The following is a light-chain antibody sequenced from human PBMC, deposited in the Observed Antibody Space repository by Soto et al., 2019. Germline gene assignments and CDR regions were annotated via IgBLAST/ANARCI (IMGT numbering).Light chain of an antibody. CDR1: QGVSSF. J-gene: IGKJ4*01. CDR3: QQRSDWPS. CDR2: DAS. V-gene: IGKV3-11*02. Sequence: IVLPPSPGTLSLSPGERATLSCRASQGVSSFLAWYQQKPGQAPRLLIYDASNRATGIPARFSGSGSGRDFTLTISSLEPEDFAVYYCQQRSDWPSFGGGTKVDIK.